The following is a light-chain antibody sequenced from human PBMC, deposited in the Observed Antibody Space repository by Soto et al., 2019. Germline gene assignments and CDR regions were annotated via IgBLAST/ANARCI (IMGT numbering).Light chain of an antibody. CDR1: QSVSSN. J-gene: IGKJ4*01. CDR3: QQYNNWPLT. V-gene: IGKV3D-15*01. CDR2: GAS. Sequence: EIVMTQSPATLSVSPGERATLSCRASQSVSSNLAWYQQKPGQAPRLLIYGASIRATGIPARFSGSGPGTEFTLTISSLQSEDFAVYYCQQYNNWPLTFGGGTKVEIK.